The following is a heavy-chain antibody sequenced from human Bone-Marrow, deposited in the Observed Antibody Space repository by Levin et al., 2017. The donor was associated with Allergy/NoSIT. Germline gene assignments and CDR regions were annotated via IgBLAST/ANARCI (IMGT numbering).Heavy chain of an antibody. V-gene: IGHV3-23*01. D-gene: IGHD5-24*01. J-gene: IGHJ4*02. Sequence: GGSLRLSCTASGFTFSNYVMSWVRQAPGGGLDWVSSISGSGGGTYYAESVKGRFTISRDNSKNTLYLQMNSLRAEDTALYFCARDRDVYKNFDLWGQGTLVTVSS. CDR3: ARDRDVYKNFDL. CDR2: ISGSGGGT. CDR1: GFTFSNYV.